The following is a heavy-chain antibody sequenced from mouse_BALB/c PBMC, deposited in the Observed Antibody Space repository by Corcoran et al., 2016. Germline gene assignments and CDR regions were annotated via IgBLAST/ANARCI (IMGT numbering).Heavy chain of an antibody. J-gene: IGHJ3*01. CDR2: ILPGSGST. CDR1: GYTFSSYW. Sequence: QVQLQQSGAELMKPGASVKISCKATGYTFSSYWIEWVKQRPGHGLEWIGEILPGSGSTNYNEKFKGKATFTVDTSSNTAYMQLSSLTSEDSAVYYCARGEGYSAWFAYWGQGTLVTVSA. V-gene: IGHV1-9*01. CDR3: ARGEGYSAWFAY. D-gene: IGHD2-3*01.